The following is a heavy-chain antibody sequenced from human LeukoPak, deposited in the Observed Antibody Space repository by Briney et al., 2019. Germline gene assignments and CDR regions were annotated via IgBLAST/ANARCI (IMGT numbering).Heavy chain of an antibody. Sequence: SETLSLTCTVSGASISTYYWSWIRQPAGKGLEWIGRMYTSGSTNYNPSLKSRVTMSVDTSKNQLSLKLSSVTAADTAVYFCARDNGGDYWYSDIWGRGTLVIVSS. CDR1: GASISTYY. CDR3: ARDNGGDYWYSDI. D-gene: IGHD2-21*01. CDR2: MYTSGST. V-gene: IGHV4-4*07. J-gene: IGHJ2*01.